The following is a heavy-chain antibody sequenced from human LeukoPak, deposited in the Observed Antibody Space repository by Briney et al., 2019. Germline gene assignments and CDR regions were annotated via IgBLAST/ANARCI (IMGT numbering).Heavy chain of an antibody. CDR1: GFTFSSYA. V-gene: IGHV3-23*01. Sequence: PGGSLRLSCAASGFTFSSYAMSWVRQAPGKGLEWVSTISGSGGSTYYADSVKGRFTISRDNSKNTLYLQMNSLRAEDTAVYYCAKDLVDIVATELNYWGQGTLVTVSS. CDR2: ISGSGGST. J-gene: IGHJ4*02. D-gene: IGHD5-12*01. CDR3: AKDLVDIVATELNY.